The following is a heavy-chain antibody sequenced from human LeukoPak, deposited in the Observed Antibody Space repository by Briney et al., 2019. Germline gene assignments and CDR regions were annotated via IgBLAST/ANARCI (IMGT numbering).Heavy chain of an antibody. Sequence: GGSLRLSCAASGFTLNIYWMHWVRQAPGKGRVWVSLISSDGSITSYADSVKGRFTISRDNAKNTVYLQMNSLRVEDTAVYYCARRVGSSESSYYFDYWGQGTLVTVSS. CDR1: GFTLNIYW. CDR3: ARRVGSSESSYYFDY. CDR2: ISSDGSIT. J-gene: IGHJ4*02. D-gene: IGHD3-22*01. V-gene: IGHV3-74*01.